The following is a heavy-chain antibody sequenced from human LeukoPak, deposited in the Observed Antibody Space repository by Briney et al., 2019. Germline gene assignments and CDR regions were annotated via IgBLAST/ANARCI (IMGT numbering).Heavy chain of an antibody. J-gene: IGHJ4*02. CDR1: GFTFSNYG. CDR3: SNDVEWIQLNLG. V-gene: IGHV3-23*01. D-gene: IGHD5-18*01. CDR2: ITGNGGTT. Sequence: GGSLRLSCAASGFTFSNYGMNWVRHAPGKGLEWVSGITGNGGTTYYAESVKGRFPISRDNSKNTLYLQMNTLRAEDTALYYFSNDVEWIQLNLGRGQGTLVTVSS.